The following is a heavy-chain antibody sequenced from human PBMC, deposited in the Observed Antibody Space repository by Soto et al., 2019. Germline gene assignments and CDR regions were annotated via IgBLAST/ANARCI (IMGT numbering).Heavy chain of an antibody. D-gene: IGHD4-4*01. V-gene: IGHV3-23*01. CDR3: ARVASDYINSVDN. CDR2: IGGSGGNR. CDR1: GFTFNAYA. Sequence: EVQLLESGGGLVQPGGSLRLSCAASGFTFNAYAMTWVRQAPGKGLEWVSAIGGSGGNRYYADSVRGRFTISRDNSKDTVDLQTNSLRVEDTAVYYCARVASDYINSVDNWGQGILVTVSS. J-gene: IGHJ4*02.